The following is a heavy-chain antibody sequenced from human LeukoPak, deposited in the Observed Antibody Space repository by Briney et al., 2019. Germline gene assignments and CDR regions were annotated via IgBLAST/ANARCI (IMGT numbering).Heavy chain of an antibody. CDR3: AKDSSSWYYFDY. Sequence: PGGSLRLSCAASGFTFSSYSMNWVRQAPGKGLEWVSSISDSGGSTHYADSVKGRFTISRDNSKNTLYLQMNSLRAEDTAVYYCAKDSSSWYYFDYWGQGTLVTVSS. CDR1: GFTFSSYS. CDR2: ISDSGGST. V-gene: IGHV3-23*01. D-gene: IGHD6-13*01. J-gene: IGHJ4*02.